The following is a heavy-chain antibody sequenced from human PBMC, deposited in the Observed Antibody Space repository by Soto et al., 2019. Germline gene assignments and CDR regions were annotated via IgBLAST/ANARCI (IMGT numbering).Heavy chain of an antibody. CDR3: ARLATLTPPFYFDY. CDR2: INPSDGDS. CDR1: GYTFTSYY. J-gene: IGHJ4*02. Sequence: QVQLVQSGAEVKKPGASVTVSCKASGYTFTSYYMHWVRQAPGQGLEWMANINPSDGDSKYAPNLQGRVTMTWDTSTSTVYMELSSLRSEDTAVYYYARLATLTPPFYFDYWGQGTLVTVSS. V-gene: IGHV1-46*04.